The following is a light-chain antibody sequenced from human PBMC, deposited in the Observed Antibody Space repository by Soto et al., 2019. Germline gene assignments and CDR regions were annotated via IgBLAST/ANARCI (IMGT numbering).Light chain of an antibody. CDR1: ISNIGGNS. Sequence: QALMTHPPSVSPAPGRGFTISFSGSISNIGGNSVSWYQQLPVTAPKLIIYDDDKRPSGIPDRFSGSKSGTSATLGITVFKTGDEADYYCGSWDSSMSAYVFGTGTKVTAL. J-gene: IGLJ1*01. CDR3: GSWDSSMSAYV. CDR2: DDD. V-gene: IGLV1-51*01.